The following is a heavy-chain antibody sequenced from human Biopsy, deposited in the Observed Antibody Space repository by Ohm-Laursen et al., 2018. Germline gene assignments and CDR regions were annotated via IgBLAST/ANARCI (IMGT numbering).Heavy chain of an antibody. CDR1: GGYISHYY. Sequence: SETLSLTCPVSGGYISHYYWTWIRQPAGQGLEWIGRIYITGETDYNPSLKSRVTMSVDSSKKQFSLKLKSVTAADTAIYYCARAPPLIRGVVESWFDSWGQGTLVIVSS. CDR3: ARAPPLIRGVVESWFDS. J-gene: IGHJ5*01. V-gene: IGHV4-4*07. D-gene: IGHD3-10*01. CDR2: IYITGET.